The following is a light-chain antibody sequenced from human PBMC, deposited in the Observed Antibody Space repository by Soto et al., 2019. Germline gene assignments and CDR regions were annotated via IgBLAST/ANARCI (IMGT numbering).Light chain of an antibody. CDR1: SSDVGGYNS. CDR3: SSYKSTSTYV. V-gene: IGLV2-14*03. CDR2: NVN. J-gene: IGLJ1*01. Sequence: QSVLTQPASVSGSSGQSITISCTGTSSDVGGYNSVSWYQQHPGKAPKLMIYNVNNRPSGISNRFSGSKSGNTASLTISGLQAEDEADDYCSSYKSTSTYVFGTGTKAT.